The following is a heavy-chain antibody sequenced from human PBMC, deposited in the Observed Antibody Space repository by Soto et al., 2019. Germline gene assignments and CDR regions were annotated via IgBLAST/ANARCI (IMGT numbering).Heavy chain of an antibody. CDR2: IYYSGST. J-gene: IGHJ4*02. CDR1: DGTISSSGYH. D-gene: IGHD3-10*01. V-gene: IGHV4-39*01. CDR3: ATVLLWFGELLSPAPGGEFDY. Sequence: SETLSLTYTVSDGTISSSGYHWGWIRKPPGKGLEWIGSIYYSGSTYYNPSLKSRVTISVDTSKNQFSLKLSSVTAADTAVYYCATVLLWFGELLSPAPGGEFDYWGQGTLVTVSS.